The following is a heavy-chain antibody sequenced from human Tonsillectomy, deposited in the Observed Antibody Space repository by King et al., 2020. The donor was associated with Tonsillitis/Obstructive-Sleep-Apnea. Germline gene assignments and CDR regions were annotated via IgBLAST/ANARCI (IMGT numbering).Heavy chain of an antibody. V-gene: IGHV2-5*02. CDR3: AKPLSAGGIFDY. D-gene: IGHD6-13*01. J-gene: IGHJ4*02. CDR2: IYWDDDK. CDR1: GFSLSTSGVG. Sequence: ITLKESGPTLVKPTQTLTLTCTFSGFSLSTSGVGVGWIRQPPGKALEWLALIYWDDDKRYSPSLKSRLTITKDTPKNQVVLTVTNVDPVDTATYYCAKPLSAGGIFDYCGQGTLVTVSS.